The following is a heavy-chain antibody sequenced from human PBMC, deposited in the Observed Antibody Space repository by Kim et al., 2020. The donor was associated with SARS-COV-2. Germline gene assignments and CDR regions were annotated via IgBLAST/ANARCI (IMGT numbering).Heavy chain of an antibody. CDR3: AKAGCSGGSCYSVWFDP. V-gene: IGHV3-23*01. J-gene: IGHJ5*02. D-gene: IGHD2-15*01. Sequence: GGSLRLSCAASGFTFSSYAMSWVRQAPGKGLEWVSAISGSGGSTYYADSVKGRFTISRDNSKNTLYLQMNSLRAEDTAVYYCAKAGCSGGSCYSVWFDPWGQGTLVTVSS. CDR2: ISGSGGST. CDR1: GFTFSSYA.